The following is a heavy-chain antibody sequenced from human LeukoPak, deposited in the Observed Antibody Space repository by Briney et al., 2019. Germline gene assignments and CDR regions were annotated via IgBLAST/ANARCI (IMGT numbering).Heavy chain of an antibody. D-gene: IGHD2-2*02. Sequence: SVKVSCKASGGTFSSYAISWVRQAPGQGLEWMGGIIPIFGTANYAQKFQGRVTITTDESTSTAYMELSSLRSEDTAVYYCARDRWEYCGSTSCYNYYYYYMDVWGKGTTVTVSS. J-gene: IGHJ6*03. CDR1: GGTFSSYA. V-gene: IGHV1-69*05. CDR2: IIPIFGTA. CDR3: ARDRWEYCGSTSCYNYYYYYMDV.